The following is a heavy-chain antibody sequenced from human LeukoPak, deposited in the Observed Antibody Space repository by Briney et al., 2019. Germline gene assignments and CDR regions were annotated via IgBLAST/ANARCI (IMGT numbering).Heavy chain of an antibody. CDR1: GGSISSSSYY. V-gene: IGHV4-39*07. J-gene: IGHJ4*02. CDR2: IYYSGST. CDR3: ARGENTLDY. Sequence: SETLSLTCTVSGGSISSSSYYWGWIRQPPGKGLEWIGSIYYSGSTYYNPSLKSRVTISVDTSKNQFSLKLSSVTAADTAVYYCARGENTLDYWGQGTLVTVSS.